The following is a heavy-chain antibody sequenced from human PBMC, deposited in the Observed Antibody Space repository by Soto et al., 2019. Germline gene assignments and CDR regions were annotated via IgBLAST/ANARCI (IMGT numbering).Heavy chain of an antibody. CDR1: GFTFSNAW. Sequence: EVQLVESGGGLVKPGGSLRLSCAASGFTFSNAWLNWVRQAPGKGLEWVGRIKSKTDGGTTDYAAPVKGRFTISRDDSKNTLYLQMNSMKTEDTAVYYCTTRGMEMATIDYWGQGTLVTVSS. J-gene: IGHJ4*02. CDR3: TTRGMEMATIDY. D-gene: IGHD5-12*01. CDR2: IKSKTDGGTT. V-gene: IGHV3-15*07.